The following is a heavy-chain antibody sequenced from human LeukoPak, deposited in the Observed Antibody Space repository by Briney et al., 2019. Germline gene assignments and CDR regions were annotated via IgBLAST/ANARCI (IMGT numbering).Heavy chain of an antibody. CDR1: GGSFSFYF. J-gene: IGHJ4*02. V-gene: IGHV4-34*01. CDR2: IDNRGST. D-gene: IGHD3-16*01. CDR3: ARDSDSGFQ. Sequence: PSETLSLTCTVSGGSFSFYFWHWIRQPPGEGLDWIGEIDNRGSTQYKPSLMSRGIISIDTSGNHFSLKLTSVTAADTAVYFCARDSDSGFQWGQGMLVTVSS.